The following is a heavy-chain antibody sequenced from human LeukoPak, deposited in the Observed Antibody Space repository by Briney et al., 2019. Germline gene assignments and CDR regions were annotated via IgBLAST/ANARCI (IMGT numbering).Heavy chain of an antibody. J-gene: IGHJ4*02. CDR1: GGSISTITYY. CDR2: IYYSASI. D-gene: IGHD3-22*01. V-gene: IGHV4-39*07. CDR3: ARFYYYDSSGYYPRYFDH. Sequence: SETLSLTCTVSGGSISTITYYWGWVRQSPEKGLEWLATIYYSASIYYSPSLKSRLTISIDTSKNQISLKLNSVTAADTAVYCCARFYYYDSSGYYPRYFDHWGPGTLVTVSS.